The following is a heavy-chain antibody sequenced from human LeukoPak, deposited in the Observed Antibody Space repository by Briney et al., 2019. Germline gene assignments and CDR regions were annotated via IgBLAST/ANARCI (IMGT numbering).Heavy chain of an antibody. D-gene: IGHD1-26*01. J-gene: IGHJ4*02. CDR3: ARESSGTYYLKQ. CDR1: GFTFGNYW. Sequence: PGGSLRLSCAASGFTFGNYWMHWVRQAPGKGLVWVSRINGNGRSISYADSVKGRFTISRDNAKNSLYLQMNSLRAEDTAVYYCARESSGTYYLKQWGQGTLVTVYS. V-gene: IGHV3-74*01. CDR2: INGNGRSI.